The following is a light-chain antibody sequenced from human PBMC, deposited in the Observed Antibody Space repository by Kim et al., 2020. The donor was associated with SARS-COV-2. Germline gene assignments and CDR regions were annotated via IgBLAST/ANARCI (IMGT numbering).Light chain of an antibody. CDR3: QQYSSSPAT. J-gene: IGKJ1*01. Sequence: SPGERATLSCRASQSVSSIYLAWYQQTPGQAPRLLIYGASSRATGIPDRFSGSGSGTDFTLTITRLEPEDFAVYYGQQYSSSPATFGQGTKVDIK. V-gene: IGKV3-20*01. CDR1: QSVSSIY. CDR2: GAS.